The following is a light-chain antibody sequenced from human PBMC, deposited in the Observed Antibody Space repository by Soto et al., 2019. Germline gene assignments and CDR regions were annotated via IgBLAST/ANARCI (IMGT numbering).Light chain of an antibody. Sequence: QSVVSQPPSASGTPGQRVTISCSGSSSNIGRNYVYWYQQFPGTAPKLLIFKNDQRPSGVPDRFSGSKSGTSASLAISGLRSEDEADYYCATWDASLSGWVFGGGTKVTV. J-gene: IGLJ3*02. CDR3: ATWDASLSGWV. V-gene: IGLV1-47*01. CDR1: SSNIGRNY. CDR2: KND.